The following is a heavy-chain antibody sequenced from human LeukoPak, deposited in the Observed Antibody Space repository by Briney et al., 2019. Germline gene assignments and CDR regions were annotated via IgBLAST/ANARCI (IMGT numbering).Heavy chain of an antibody. D-gene: IGHD2-15*01. J-gene: IGHJ4*02. CDR3: SRGSGRFEY. CDR2: IRANGYGGTT. V-gene: IGHV3-49*04. Sequence: GGSLRLSCAGSGFTFGDFPLTWVRQAPGKGLEWVCYIRANGYGGTTEYAASVKGRFTISREDSKRIAYLQMNSPQTEDTGIYYCSRGSGRFEYWGQGALVTVSS. CDR1: GFTFGDFP.